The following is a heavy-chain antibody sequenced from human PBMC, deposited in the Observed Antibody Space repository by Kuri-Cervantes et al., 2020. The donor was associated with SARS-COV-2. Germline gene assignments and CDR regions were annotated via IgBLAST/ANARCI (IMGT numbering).Heavy chain of an antibody. J-gene: IGHJ5*02. CDR2: IYTSGST. Sequence: SETLSLTCAVYGGSFSGYYWSWIRQPAGKGLEWIGRIYTSGSTNYNPSLKSRVTMSVDTPKNQFSLKLSSVTAADTAVYYCARANTMVQGTNWFDPWGQGTLVTVSS. D-gene: IGHD3-10*01. CDR3: ARANTMVQGTNWFDP. CDR1: GGSFSGYY. V-gene: IGHV4-59*10.